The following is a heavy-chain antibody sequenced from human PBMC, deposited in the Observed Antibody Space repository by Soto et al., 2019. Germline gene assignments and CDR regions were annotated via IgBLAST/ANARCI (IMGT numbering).Heavy chain of an antibody. CDR2: SRDKGNSYST. Sequence: EVQLVESGGGLVQPGGSLRLSCAGSGFTFSDYYIDWVRQAPGKGLEWVGRSRDKGNSYSTDYAASVKGRFTISRDASKNSLFLQMNSLKTEDTALYYCTRSITGTTPSDYWGQGTLVTVSS. CDR1: GFTFSDYY. J-gene: IGHJ4*02. D-gene: IGHD1-7*01. V-gene: IGHV3-72*01. CDR3: TRSITGTTPSDY.